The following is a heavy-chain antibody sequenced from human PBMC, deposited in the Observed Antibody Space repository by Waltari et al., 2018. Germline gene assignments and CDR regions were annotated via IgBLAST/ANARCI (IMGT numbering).Heavy chain of an antibody. CDR2: ISPIFCTA. V-gene: IGHV1-69*01. D-gene: IGHD3-16*02. CDR1: GYTFTSYD. CDR3: ARAKITFGGVIVPRGFDY. J-gene: IGHJ4*02. Sequence: QVQLVQSGAEVKKPGASVKVSCRASGYTFTSYDINWVRQATGQGLEWMGGISPIFCTANYAQKFQGRVTITTEESTSTAYMELSSLRSEDTAVDYCARAKITFGGVIVPRGFDYWGQGTLVTVSS.